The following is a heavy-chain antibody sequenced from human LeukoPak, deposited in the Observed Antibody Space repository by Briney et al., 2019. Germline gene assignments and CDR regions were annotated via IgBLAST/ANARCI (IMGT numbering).Heavy chain of an antibody. J-gene: IGHJ4*02. CDR2: IHYSGTT. V-gene: IGHV4-61*01. CDR1: GGSVTSGNYY. CDR3: ARDQRDGSGSYCPY. D-gene: IGHD3-10*01. Sequence: SETLSLTCTVSGGSVTSGNYYWSWTRQPPGKGLEWIGFIHYSGTTNYNPSLESRVTISRDSSKNQFSLNLRSVTAADTAVYYCARDQRDGSGSYCPYWGQGTLVTVSS.